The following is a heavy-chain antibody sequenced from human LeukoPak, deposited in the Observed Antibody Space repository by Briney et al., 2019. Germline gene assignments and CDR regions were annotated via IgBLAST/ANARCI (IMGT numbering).Heavy chain of an antibody. Sequence: PSETLPLTCTVSGGSISSGDYYWSWIRQPPGKGLEWIGYIYYSGSTYYNPSLKSRVTISVGTSKNQFSLKLSSVTAADTAVYYCAGQQPLAYIDYWGQGTLVTVSS. V-gene: IGHV4-30-4*08. CDR2: IYYSGST. D-gene: IGHD6-13*01. CDR3: AGQQPLAYIDY. CDR1: GGSISSGDYY. J-gene: IGHJ4*02.